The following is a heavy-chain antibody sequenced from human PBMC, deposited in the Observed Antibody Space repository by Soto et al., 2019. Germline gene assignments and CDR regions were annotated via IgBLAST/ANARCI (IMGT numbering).Heavy chain of an antibody. J-gene: IGHJ4*02. CDR3: AREGANIFDY. CDR2: ISSSSSSI. CDR1: GFTFSSYS. V-gene: IGHV3-48*01. Sequence: EVQLVESGGGLVQPGGSLRLSCAASGFTFSSYSMNWVRQAPGKGLEWVSYISSSSSSIYYADSVKGRFTISRDNAKNSLYRQRNSLRAEDTGVYYCAREGANIFDYWGQGTLVTVSS. D-gene: IGHD3-16*01.